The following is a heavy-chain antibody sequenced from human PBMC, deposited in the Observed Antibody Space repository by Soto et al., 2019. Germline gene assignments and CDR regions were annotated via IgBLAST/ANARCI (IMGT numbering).Heavy chain of an antibody. V-gene: IGHV1-3*01. CDR1: GYTFTNYA. CDR3: ARRVFGSGGWYDP. J-gene: IGHJ5*02. Sequence: QVQLVQSGAEVKKPGASVKVSCKASGYTFTNYARHWVRQAPGLGLEWMGWINGGKGNTEYSQKCQDRVTITRDTSASTAYMELTSLRFEETAVYYCARRVFGSGGWYDPWGQGTLVTVSS. D-gene: IGHD6-19*01. CDR2: INGGKGNT.